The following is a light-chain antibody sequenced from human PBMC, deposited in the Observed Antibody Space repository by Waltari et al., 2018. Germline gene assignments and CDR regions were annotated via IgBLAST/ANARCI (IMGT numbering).Light chain of an antibody. V-gene: IGKV1-8*01. Sequence: AIRITQSPSSLSASTGDRVTITCRASQGISSYLAWYQQKPGKAPKLLIYAASTLQSGGPSRFSGSGSGTDFTLTISCLQSEDFATYYCQQYYSYPPNTFGQGTRLEIK. CDR1: QGISSY. J-gene: IGKJ5*01. CDR2: AAS. CDR3: QQYYSYPPNT.